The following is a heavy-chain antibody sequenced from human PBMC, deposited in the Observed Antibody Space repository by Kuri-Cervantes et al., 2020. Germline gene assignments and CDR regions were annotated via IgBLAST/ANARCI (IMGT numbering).Heavy chain of an antibody. CDR1: GGSISSYY. CDR2: NYYSGST. CDR3: ARDLQSRAEYYYYYGMDV. Sequence: GSLRLSCTVSGGSISSYYWSWIRQPPGKGLEWIGYNYYSGSTYYNPSLKSRVTISVDTSKNQFSLKLSSVTAADTAVYYCARDLQSRAEYYYYYGMDVWGQGTTVTVSS. V-gene: IGHV4-59*12. J-gene: IGHJ6*02. D-gene: IGHD6-13*01.